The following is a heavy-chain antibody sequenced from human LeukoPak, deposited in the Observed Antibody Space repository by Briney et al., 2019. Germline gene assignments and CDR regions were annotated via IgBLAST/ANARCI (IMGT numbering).Heavy chain of an antibody. CDR1: GYTFTGYY. D-gene: IGHD4-17*01. V-gene: IGHV1-2*02. CDR2: INPNSGGT. J-gene: IGHJ4*02. Sequence: ASVKVSCKASGYTFTGYYMHRVRQAPGQGLEWMGWINPNSGGTNYAQKFQGRVTITRDTSISTAYMELSRLRSDDTAVYYCAAGGVTVTFFDYWGQGTLVTVSS. CDR3: AAGGVTVTFFDY.